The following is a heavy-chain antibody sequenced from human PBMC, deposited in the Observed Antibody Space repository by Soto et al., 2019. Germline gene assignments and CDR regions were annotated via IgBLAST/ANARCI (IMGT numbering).Heavy chain of an antibody. D-gene: IGHD2-2*01. V-gene: IGHV5-51*01. CDR1: GYSFSTYW. J-gene: IGHJ6*02. CDR2: IYPGDSET. Sequence: PGESLKISCKGSGYSFSTYWIGWVRQMPWKGLEWMGIIYPGDSETRYTPSFQGQVTISADKSISTAYLQWSSLKASDTAMYYCAKAIGYCSSTTCYFYTMDVWGQGTTVTV. CDR3: AKAIGYCSSTTCYFYTMDV.